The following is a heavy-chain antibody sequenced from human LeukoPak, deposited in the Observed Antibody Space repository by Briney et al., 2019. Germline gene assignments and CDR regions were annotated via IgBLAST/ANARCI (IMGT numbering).Heavy chain of an antibody. CDR2: FYSGGST. CDR3: AREFVHRRGYYYYGMDV. V-gene: IGHV3-53*01. J-gene: IGHJ6*04. D-gene: IGHD3-10*01. Sequence: GGSLRLSCAASGFTVSSNYMSWVRQAPGKGLEWVSVFYSGGSTYYADSVKGRFTISRDSSKNTLYLQMNSLRAEDTAVYYCAREFVHRRGYYYYGMDVWGKGTTVTVSS. CDR1: GFTVSSNY.